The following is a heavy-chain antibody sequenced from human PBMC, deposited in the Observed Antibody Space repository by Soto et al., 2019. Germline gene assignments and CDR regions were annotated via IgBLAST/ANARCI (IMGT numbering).Heavy chain of an antibody. D-gene: IGHD3-10*01. V-gene: IGHV3-9*01. J-gene: IGHJ4*02. CDR3: AKAPYYYGSGSYYNGIDY. CDR2: ISWNSGSI. Sequence: GGSLRLSCAASGFTFDDYAMHWVRQAPGKGLEWVSGISWNSGSIGYADSVKGRFTISRDNAKNSLYLQMNSLRAEDTALYYCAKAPYYYGSGSYYNGIDYWGQGTLVTVSS. CDR1: GFTFDDYA.